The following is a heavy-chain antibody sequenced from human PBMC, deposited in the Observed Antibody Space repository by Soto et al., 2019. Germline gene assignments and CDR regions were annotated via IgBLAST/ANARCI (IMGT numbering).Heavy chain of an antibody. CDR2: ISYDGNNR. CDR3: ARSSLLGFDVLIIAYFDY. Sequence: GGSLRLSCAASGFSFSSYVMHWVRQAPGKGLEWVAVISYDGNNRYYADSVKGRFTISRDNSKNTLYLQINSLRTEDTAVFYCARSSLLGFDVLIIAYFDYWGQGTMVTVSS. J-gene: IGHJ4*02. D-gene: IGHD2-21*01. CDR1: GFSFSSYV. V-gene: IGHV3-30-3*01.